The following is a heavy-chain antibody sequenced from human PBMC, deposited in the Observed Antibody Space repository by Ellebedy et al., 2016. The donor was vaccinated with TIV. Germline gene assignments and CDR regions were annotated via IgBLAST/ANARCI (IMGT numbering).Heavy chain of an antibody. CDR1: GFSFSTYW. CDR3: ARPLETTELYFQN. Sequence: GESLKISXAASGFSFSTYWMSWVRQAPGKGLEWVANIKRDGSAQSYVHSVKGRFIISRDNAKNSLYLEMNSLRAEYTAVYFCARPLETTELYFQNWGQGTLVTVSS. V-gene: IGHV3-7*01. CDR2: IKRDGSAQ. J-gene: IGHJ1*01. D-gene: IGHD4-11*01.